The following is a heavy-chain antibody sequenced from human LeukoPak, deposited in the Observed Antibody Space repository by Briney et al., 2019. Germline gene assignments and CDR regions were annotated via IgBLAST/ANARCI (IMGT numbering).Heavy chain of an antibody. V-gene: IGHV3-64*01. CDR1: GFTFSSYY. D-gene: IGHD1-26*01. CDR3: ARDSASSQGWFDP. CDR2: ISPNGGTT. Sequence: GGSLRLSCAASGFTFSSYYMHWVRQAPGKGLEYVSTISPNGGTTYYANSVKGRLTISRDNSKNTLFLQMGSLRADDMAVYYCARDSASSQGWFDPWGQGTLATVSA. J-gene: IGHJ5*02.